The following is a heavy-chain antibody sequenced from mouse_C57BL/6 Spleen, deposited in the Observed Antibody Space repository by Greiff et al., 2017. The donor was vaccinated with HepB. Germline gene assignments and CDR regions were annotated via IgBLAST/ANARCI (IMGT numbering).Heavy chain of an antibody. J-gene: IGHJ2*01. CDR3: ARWDYDYFDY. CDR1: GYTSTSYW. Sequence: VQLQQPGAELVRPGSSVKLSCKASGYTSTSYWLDWVKQRPGQGLEWIGNIYPSDSETHYNQKFKDKATLTVDKSSSTAYMQLSSLTSEDSAVYYCARWDYDYFDYWGQGTTLTVSS. V-gene: IGHV1-61*01. D-gene: IGHD2-4*01. CDR2: IYPSDSET.